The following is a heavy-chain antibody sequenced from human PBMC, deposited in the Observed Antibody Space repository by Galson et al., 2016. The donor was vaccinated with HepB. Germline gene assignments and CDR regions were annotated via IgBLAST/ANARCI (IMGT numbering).Heavy chain of an antibody. J-gene: IGHJ4*02. D-gene: IGHD3-10*01. CDR2: IWSDGSNK. V-gene: IGHV3-33*01. CDR1: GFAFSSHG. CDR3: AREGHDSARFVIDY. Sequence: SLRLSCAASGFAFSSHGLYWVRQAPGKGLEWVSVIWSDGSNKYYADSVKGRFTISRDNSKNTLYLQMNSLRAEDTAGYYCAREGHDSARFVIDYWGQGTLVTVSS.